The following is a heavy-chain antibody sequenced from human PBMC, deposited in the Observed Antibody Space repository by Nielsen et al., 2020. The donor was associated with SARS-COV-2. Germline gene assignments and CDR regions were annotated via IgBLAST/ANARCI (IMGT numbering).Heavy chain of an antibody. V-gene: IGHV3-11*04. CDR2: ISSSGSTI. CDR1: GFTFSDYY. D-gene: IGHD3-3*01. Sequence: GGSLRLSCAASGFTFSDYYMSWIRQAPGRGLEWVSYISSSGSTIYYADSVKGRFTISRDNSKNTLYLQMNSLRAEDTAVYYCARDLRLTTIFGVAGGGMDVWGQGTTVTVSS. J-gene: IGHJ6*02. CDR3: ARDLRLTTIFGVAGGGMDV.